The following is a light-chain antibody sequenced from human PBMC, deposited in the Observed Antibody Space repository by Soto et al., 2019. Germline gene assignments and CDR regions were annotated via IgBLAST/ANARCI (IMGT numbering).Light chain of an antibody. V-gene: IGKV3-20*01. J-gene: IGKJ1*01. CDR3: QQYGSSPRT. CDR1: QSVSSSY. Sequence: EIVMTHSQGTLSLSPTEGNSLXRRTSQSVSSSYLAWYQQKPGQAPRLLIYGASSRATGIPDRFSGSGSGTDFTLTISRLEPEDFAVYYCQQYGSSPRTFGQGTKVDIK. CDR2: GAS.